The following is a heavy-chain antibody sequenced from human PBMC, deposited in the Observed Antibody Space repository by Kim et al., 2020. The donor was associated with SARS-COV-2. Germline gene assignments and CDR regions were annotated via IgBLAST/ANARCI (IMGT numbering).Heavy chain of an antibody. J-gene: IGHJ4*02. V-gene: IGHV3-33*06. CDR1: GFTFSSYV. D-gene: IGHD2-15*01. CDR3: AKALGSGGRYYFDY. Sequence: GGSLRLSCAASGFTFSSYVMHWVRQAPGKGLEWVAVICDDGSNKYYADSVKGRFTISRDNSKNTLYLQMNSLRAEDTAVYYCAKALGSGGRYYFDYWGQGTLVTVSS. CDR2: ICDDGSNK.